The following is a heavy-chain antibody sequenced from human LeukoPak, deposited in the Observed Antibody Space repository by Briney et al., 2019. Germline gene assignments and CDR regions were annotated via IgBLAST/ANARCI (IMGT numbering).Heavy chain of an antibody. CDR3: ARVSSGWYALDY. V-gene: IGHV3-21*04. CDR1: GFTFSSYS. J-gene: IGHJ4*02. Sequence: GGSLRLSCAASGFTFSSYSMNWVRQAPGKGLEWVSSISSSSSYIYYADSVKGRFTISRDNAKNSLYLQMNSLRAEDTALYHCARVSSGWYALDYWGQGTLVTVSS. D-gene: IGHD6-19*01. CDR2: ISSSSSYI.